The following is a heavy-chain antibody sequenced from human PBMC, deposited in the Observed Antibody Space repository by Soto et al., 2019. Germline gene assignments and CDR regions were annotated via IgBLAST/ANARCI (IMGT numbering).Heavy chain of an antibody. CDR3: ARVASSIAVRPFDH. CDR1: GGSISSGDYY. D-gene: IGHD6-6*01. J-gene: IGHJ4*02. CDR2: IYYSGST. V-gene: IGHV4-30-4*01. Sequence: SETLSLTCTVSGGSISSGDYYWSWIRERPGKGLEWIGYIYYSGSTYYNPSLKGRVTISLDTSKNQFSLKLSSVTAADTAVYSCARVASSIAVRPFDHWGQGTLVTVSS.